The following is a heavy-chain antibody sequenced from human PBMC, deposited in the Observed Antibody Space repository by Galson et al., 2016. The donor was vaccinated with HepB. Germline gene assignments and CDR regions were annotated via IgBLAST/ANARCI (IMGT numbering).Heavy chain of an antibody. CDR3: ARGVTGTPYFDF. CDR2: AYKTGNT. V-gene: IGHV4-59*01. CDR1: GGSISSYF. J-gene: IGHJ4*02. D-gene: IGHD2-21*02. Sequence: SETLSLTCNVSGGSISSYFWSWVRQPPGKGLEWIGYAYKTGNTNYNPSLKSRVTVSVDTSKNQFSLKLRSVTTADTAVYYCARGVTGTPYFDFWGQGALVTVSS.